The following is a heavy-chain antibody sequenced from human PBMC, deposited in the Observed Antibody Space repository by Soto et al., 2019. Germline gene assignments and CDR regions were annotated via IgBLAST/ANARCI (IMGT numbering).Heavy chain of an antibody. CDR2: ISSSSSTI. CDR1: GFTFSSYS. CDR3: ARDGYFDWLLFDY. V-gene: IGHV3-48*02. D-gene: IGHD3-9*01. Sequence: EVQLVESGGGLVQPGGSLRLSCAASGFTFSSYSMNWVRQAPGKGLEWVSYISSSSSTIYYADSVKGRFTISRDNAKNSLYVQMNSLRDEDTAVYYCARDGYFDWLLFDYWGQGTLVTVSS. J-gene: IGHJ4*02.